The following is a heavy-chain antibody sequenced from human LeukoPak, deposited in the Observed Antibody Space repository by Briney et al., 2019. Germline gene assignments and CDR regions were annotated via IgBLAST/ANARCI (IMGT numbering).Heavy chain of an antibody. CDR3: ARGGRSYFHY. Sequence: PGGSLRLSCAASGFTFSDYYMSWIRQAPGKGLEWVSSISASRYTNYADSVKGRFTISRDNAKNSLYLQVTSLRAEDTAVYYCARGGRSYFHYWGQGTLVTVSS. CDR1: GFTFSDYY. D-gene: IGHD1-26*01. V-gene: IGHV3-11*05. CDR2: ISASRYT. J-gene: IGHJ4*02.